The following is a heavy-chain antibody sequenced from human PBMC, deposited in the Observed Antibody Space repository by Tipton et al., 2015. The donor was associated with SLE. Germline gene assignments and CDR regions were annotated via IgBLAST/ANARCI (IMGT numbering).Heavy chain of an antibody. V-gene: IGHV4-4*07. CDR2: VYTSGST. CDR1: GGSISTYY. Sequence: TLSLTCTVSGGSISTYYWSWIRQPAGKGLEWIGRVYTSGSTNYNRYLKSRVTMSVDTSKNQFSLKLTSVTAADTAVYYCAGDRGYCSGGSCLGLDYWGQGTLVTVSS. CDR3: AGDRGYCSGGSCLGLDY. D-gene: IGHD2-15*01. J-gene: IGHJ4*02.